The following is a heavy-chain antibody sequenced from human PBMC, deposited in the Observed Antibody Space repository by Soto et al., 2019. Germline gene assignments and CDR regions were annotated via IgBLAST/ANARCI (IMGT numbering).Heavy chain of an antibody. D-gene: IGHD4-17*01. J-gene: IGHJ4*02. CDR1: GGSISSSSNH. V-gene: IGHV4-39*01. Sequence: QLQLQESGPGLVKPSETLSLTCTVSGGSISSSSNHWGWIRQPPGKGLEWIGNIYYSENTYYNPSLKSRVTISVDTSTNQFSLRLTSVTAADTAVYSCATHPPYGPLDHWGQGTLVTVSS. CDR3: ATHPPYGPLDH. CDR2: IYYSENT.